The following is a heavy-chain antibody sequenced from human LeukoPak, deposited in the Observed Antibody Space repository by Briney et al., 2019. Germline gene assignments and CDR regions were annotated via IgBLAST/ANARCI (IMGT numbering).Heavy chain of an antibody. CDR3: AKAQGSSSWYDYYMDV. CDR2: ISGSGGST. V-gene: IGHV3-23*01. Sequence: QPGGSLRLSCAASGFTFSSYAMSWVRQAPGKGLEWVSAISGSGGSTYYADSVKGRFTISRDNSKNTLYLQMNSLRAEDTAVYYCAKAQGSSSWYDYYMDVWGKGTTVTVSS. D-gene: IGHD6-13*01. J-gene: IGHJ6*03. CDR1: GFTFSSYA.